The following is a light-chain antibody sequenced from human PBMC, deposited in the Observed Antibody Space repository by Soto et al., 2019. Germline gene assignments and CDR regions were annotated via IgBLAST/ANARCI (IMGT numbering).Light chain of an antibody. Sequence: DIVMTQSPLSLPVTPGEPASIACRSSQSLLHKSGYNYLDWYLQKPGQSPQVLIYLGSNRASGVPDRFSGSGSGTDFTLKISRVEAEDVGVYYCMQALQTPPTVGPGTKVHIK. CDR3: MQALQTPPT. V-gene: IGKV2-28*01. CDR2: LGS. CDR1: QSLLHKSGYNY. J-gene: IGKJ3*01.